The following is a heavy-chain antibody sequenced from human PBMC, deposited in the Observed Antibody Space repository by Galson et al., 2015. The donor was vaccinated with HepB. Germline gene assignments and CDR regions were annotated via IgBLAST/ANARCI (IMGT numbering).Heavy chain of an antibody. V-gene: IGHV3-11*06. D-gene: IGHD6-13*01. CDR2: ISSSSSYT. CDR3: ARDSRISSSSWYAEYYYYYHGMDV. Sequence: SLRLSCAASGFTFSDYYMSWIRQAPGKGLEWVSYISSSSSYTNYADSVKGRFTISRDNAKNSLYLQMNSLRAEDTAVYYCARDSRISSSSWYAEYYYYYHGMDVWGQGTTVTVSS. CDR1: GFTFSDYY. J-gene: IGHJ6*02.